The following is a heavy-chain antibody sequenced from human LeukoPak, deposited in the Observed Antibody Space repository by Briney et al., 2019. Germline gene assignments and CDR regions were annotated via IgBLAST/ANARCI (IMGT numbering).Heavy chain of an antibody. CDR3: AREPLSPPPREGNY. CDR2: IYSGGST. Sequence: GGSLRLSCAASGFTVSSNYMSWVRQAPGKGLEWVSVIYSGGSTYYADSVKGRFTISRDNSKNTLYLQMNSLRAEDTAVYYCAREPLSPPPREGNYWGQGTLVTVSS. J-gene: IGHJ4*02. D-gene: IGHD2/OR15-2a*01. V-gene: IGHV3-66*01. CDR1: GFTVSSNY.